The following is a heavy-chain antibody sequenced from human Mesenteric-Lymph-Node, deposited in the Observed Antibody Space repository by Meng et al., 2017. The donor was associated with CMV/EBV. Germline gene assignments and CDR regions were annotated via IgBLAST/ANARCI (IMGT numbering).Heavy chain of an antibody. CDR2: INYSGTT. J-gene: IGHJ6*02. Sequence: GSLRLSCTVSGGSISSSNVYWGWFRQPPGKGLEWIGTINYSGTTYYNASLKSRVTISVDTSNNQFSLKLSSVTAADTAVYYCARASEIRYYYNLDVWGPGTTVTVSS. CDR3: ARASEIRYYYNLDV. V-gene: IGHV4-39*07. D-gene: IGHD5-24*01. CDR1: GGSISSSNVY.